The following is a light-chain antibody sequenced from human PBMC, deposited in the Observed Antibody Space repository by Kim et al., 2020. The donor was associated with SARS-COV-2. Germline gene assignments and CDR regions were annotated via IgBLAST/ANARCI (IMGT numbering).Light chain of an antibody. CDR2: GAS. J-gene: IGKJ2*01. CDR3: QQYNKWPPYT. Sequence: EIVMTQSPATLSMSPGERATLSCRASQSVSTNLAWYQQRPGQAPRLLIYGASTRATGVPARFSGSGSGTEFTLTITSLQSEDFAVYFCQQYNKWPPYTFGQGTKLEI. CDR1: QSVSTN. V-gene: IGKV3-15*01.